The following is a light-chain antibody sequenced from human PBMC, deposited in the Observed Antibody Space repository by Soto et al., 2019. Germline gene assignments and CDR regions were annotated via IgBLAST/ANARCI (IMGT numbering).Light chain of an antibody. V-gene: IGKV3-20*01. J-gene: IGKJ4*01. CDR3: QQYAASPLT. CDR2: RAS. CDR1: QSVTSNY. Sequence: EIVLTQSSGTLSLSPGERATLSCRASQSVTSNYLAWYQQKSGQAPRLLIYRASTRATGIPDRFSGSGSGTDFSLIISSLEPEDSAVYYCQQYAASPLTFGGGTELEI.